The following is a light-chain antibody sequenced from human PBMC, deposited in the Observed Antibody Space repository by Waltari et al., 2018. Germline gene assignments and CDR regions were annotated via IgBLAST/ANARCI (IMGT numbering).Light chain of an antibody. CDR1: SSDVGAYNY. J-gene: IGLJ2*01. CDR2: DVS. Sequence: QSALTQPASVSGSPGQSITISCTGTSSDVGAYNYVSWYQQHPGKAPKLMIFDVSNRPSGVSNRFSGSKSGNTASLTISGLHAEDEAGYYCSSYISSSTLELFGGGTSLTVL. CDR3: SSYISSSTLEL. V-gene: IGLV2-14*03.